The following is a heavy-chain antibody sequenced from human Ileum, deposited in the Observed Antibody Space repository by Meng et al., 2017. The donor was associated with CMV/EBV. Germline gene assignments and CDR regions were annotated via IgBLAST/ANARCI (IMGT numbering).Heavy chain of an antibody. J-gene: IGHJ4*02. Sequence: ASVKVSCKASGDTFRKYDINWVRQAAGQGLEWMGWMNFNTGNTGYGQKFQGRVTMTRSPSISTAYMELSGLTSDDTAVYYCARGFFYFDYWGQGALVTVSS. V-gene: IGHV1-8*01. CDR1: GDTFRKYD. CDR2: MNFNTGNT. CDR3: ARGFFYFDY.